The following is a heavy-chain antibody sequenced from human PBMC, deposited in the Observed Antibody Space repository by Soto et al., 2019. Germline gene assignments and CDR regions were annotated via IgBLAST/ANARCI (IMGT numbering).Heavy chain of an antibody. V-gene: IGHV3-23*01. D-gene: IGHD3-9*01. Sequence: VQLLESGGGLVQPGGSLRLSCAASGFTFSNYAMSWVRQAPGKGLEWVSGMRNSGSRTYYEDSVKGRFIISRDNSKNTLYLQMNSLRPEDTAVYYCAKAYFDILTGYFGDYWGQGTLVSVSS. CDR2: MRNSGSRT. CDR1: GFTFSNYA. J-gene: IGHJ4*02. CDR3: AKAYFDILTGYFGDY.